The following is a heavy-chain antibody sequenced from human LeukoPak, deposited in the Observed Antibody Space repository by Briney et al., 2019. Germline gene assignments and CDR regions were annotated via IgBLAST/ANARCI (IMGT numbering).Heavy chain of an antibody. V-gene: IGHV4-59*01. D-gene: IGHD6-13*01. CDR3: ARGRRAAAGTGWFDP. J-gene: IGHJ5*02. CDR2: IYYSGST. CDR1: GGSISSYY. Sequence: SKTLSLTCTVSGGSISSYYWSWIRQPPGKGLEWIGYIYYSGSTNYNPSLKSRVTISVDTSKNQFSLKLSSVTAADTAVYYCARGRRAAAGTGWFDPWGQGTLVTVSS.